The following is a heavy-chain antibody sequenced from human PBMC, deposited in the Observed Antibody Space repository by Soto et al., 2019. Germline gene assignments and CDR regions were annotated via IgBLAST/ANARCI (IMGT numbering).Heavy chain of an antibody. J-gene: IGHJ6*03. CDR2: ISSSGSTI. V-gene: IGHV3-11*01. CDR3: ARDREKYCSGGSCYYYYYYYMDV. Sequence: PGGSLRLSCAASGFTFSDYYMSWIRQAPGKGLEWVSYISSSGSTIYYADSVKGRFTISRDNAKNSLYLQMNSLRAEDTAVYYCARDREKYCSGGSCYYYYYYYMDVWGKGTTVTVSS. CDR1: GFTFSDYY. D-gene: IGHD2-15*01.